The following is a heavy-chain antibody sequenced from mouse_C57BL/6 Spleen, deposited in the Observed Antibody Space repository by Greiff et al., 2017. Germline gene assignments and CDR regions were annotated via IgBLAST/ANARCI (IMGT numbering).Heavy chain of an antibody. V-gene: IGHV1-69*01. CDR1: GYTFTSYW. CDR3: ARRRRITTVVATDAMDY. CDR2: IDPSDSYT. Sequence: VQLQQPGAELVMPGASVKLSCKASGYTFTSYWMPWVKQRPGQGLEWIGEIDPSDSYTNYNQKFKGKSTLTVDKSSSTAYMQLSSLTSEDSAVYYCARRRRITTVVATDAMDYWGQGTSVTVSS. D-gene: IGHD1-1*01. J-gene: IGHJ4*01.